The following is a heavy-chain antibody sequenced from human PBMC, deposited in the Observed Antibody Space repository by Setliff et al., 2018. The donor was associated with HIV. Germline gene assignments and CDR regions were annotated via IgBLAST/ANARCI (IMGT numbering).Heavy chain of an antibody. CDR1: GASISSSSHH. J-gene: IGHJ1*01. V-gene: IGHV4-39*01. Sequence: SETLSLTCTVSGASISSSSHHWAWIRQPPGKGLEYIGNIYYTGSTHHNPSLESRVATSVDTSKNQFSLKLSSVTAADTAVYYCARGGFTGVTTHFQHWGRGTLVTVSS. D-gene: IGHD4-17*01. CDR2: IYYTGST. CDR3: ARGGFTGVTTHFQH.